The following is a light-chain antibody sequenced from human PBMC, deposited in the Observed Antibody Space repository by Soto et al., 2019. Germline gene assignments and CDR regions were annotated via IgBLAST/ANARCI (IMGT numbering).Light chain of an antibody. CDR3: SSYTSSSTPV. Sequence: QPVLTQPASVSGSPGQSITISCTGTSSDVGAYNYVSWYQQHPGKAPKLMIYGVSYRPSGVSNRFSASKSGNTASLTVSGLQAEDEADYYCSSYTSSSTPVFGTGTKLTVL. CDR1: SSDVGAYNY. J-gene: IGLJ1*01. V-gene: IGLV2-14*01. CDR2: GVS.